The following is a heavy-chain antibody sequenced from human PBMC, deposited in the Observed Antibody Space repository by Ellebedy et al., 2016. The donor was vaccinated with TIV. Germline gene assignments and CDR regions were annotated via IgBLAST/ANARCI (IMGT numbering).Heavy chain of an antibody. V-gene: IGHV3-74*01. Sequence: GESLKISCAASGFTFSSYWMYWVRQAPGKGLAWVSRISSDGSSTSYADSVKGRSTISRDNAKNTLYLQMNSLRAEDTAVYYCERGMDPDYYYGMDVWGQGTTVTVSS. CDR3: ERGMDPDYYYGMDV. CDR2: ISSDGSST. CDR1: GFTFSSYW. J-gene: IGHJ6*02. D-gene: IGHD2-2*03.